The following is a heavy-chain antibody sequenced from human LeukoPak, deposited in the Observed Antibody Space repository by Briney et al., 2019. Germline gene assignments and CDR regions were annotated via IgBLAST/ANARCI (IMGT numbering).Heavy chain of an antibody. CDR3: ASSSGSDDAFDI. Sequence: SETLSLTCAVYGGSFSGYYWSWIRQPPGKGLEWIGEINHSGSTNYNPSLTSRVTISVDTSKNQFSLKLSSVTAADTAVYYCASSSGSDDAFDIWGQGTMVTVSS. D-gene: IGHD1-26*01. CDR1: GGSFSGYY. V-gene: IGHV4-34*01. J-gene: IGHJ3*02. CDR2: INHSGST.